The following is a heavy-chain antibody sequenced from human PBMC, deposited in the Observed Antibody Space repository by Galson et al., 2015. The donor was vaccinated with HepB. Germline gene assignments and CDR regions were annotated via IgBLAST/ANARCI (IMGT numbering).Heavy chain of an antibody. CDR1: GFTFSTFA. J-gene: IGHJ4*02. V-gene: IGHV3-23*01. CDR2: IFSGGDNP. Sequence: SLRLSCAASGFTFSTFAMTWVRQAPGKGLEWVSVIFSGGDNPCYANSVKGRFTISRDNSKNTLFLHMNNLSAEDTAVYYCAKGYGYFDYWGQGTLVTVSS. D-gene: IGHD3-16*01. CDR3: AKGYGYFDY.